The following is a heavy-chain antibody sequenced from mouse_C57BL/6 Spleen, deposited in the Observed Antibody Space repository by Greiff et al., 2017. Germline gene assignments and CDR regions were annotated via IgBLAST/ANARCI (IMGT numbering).Heavy chain of an antibody. CDR1: GYTFTSYW. CDR2: IYPSDSET. Sequence: QVQLQQPGAELVRPGSSVKLSCKASGYTFTSYWMDWVKQRPGQGLEWIGNIYPSDSETHYNQKFKDKATLTVDKSSSTAYMQLSSLTSEDSAVYYRARGDGYYLFDDWGQGTTLTVSS. D-gene: IGHD2-3*01. CDR3: ARGDGYYLFDD. V-gene: IGHV1-61*01. J-gene: IGHJ2*01.